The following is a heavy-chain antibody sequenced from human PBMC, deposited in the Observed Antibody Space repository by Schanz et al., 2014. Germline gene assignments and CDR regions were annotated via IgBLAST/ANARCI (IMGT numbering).Heavy chain of an antibody. J-gene: IGHJ4*02. V-gene: IGHV1-2*02. CDR1: GYSFSDYF. CDR2: LNPDSGET. D-gene: IGHD3-10*01. Sequence: QVQLVQSGAEVKKPGASVQVSCQTSGYSFSDYFIHWVRQAPGQGLEWMGWLNPDSGETLYAQRFQGRVTLTRDTSIRTAYMDLRSLLSDDAAVYFCARGGVLVLPPGTVKKGNDYWGQGTLVTVSS. CDR3: ARGGVLVLPPGTVKKGNDY.